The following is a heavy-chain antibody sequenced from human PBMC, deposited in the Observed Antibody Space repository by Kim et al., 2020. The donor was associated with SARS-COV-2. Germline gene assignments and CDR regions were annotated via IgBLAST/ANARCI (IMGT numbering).Heavy chain of an antibody. CDR1: GFTFSSHA. D-gene: IGHD3-10*01. Sequence: GGSRRLSGAASGFTFSSHALHWGRQAQGKGLEGGALTSYDGSHISYPDSVKGRFIISRDNTKSTLYLQMNSLRPEDTAVYYCVAEIGSRSFDHWGQGTLVTVSS. CDR2: TSYDGSHI. CDR3: VAEIGSRSFDH. J-gene: IGHJ4*02. V-gene: IGHV3-30*04.